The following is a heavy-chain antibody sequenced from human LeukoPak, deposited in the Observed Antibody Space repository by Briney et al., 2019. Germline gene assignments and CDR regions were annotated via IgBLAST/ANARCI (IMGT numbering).Heavy chain of an antibody. Sequence: GGSLRLSCAASGFTFSPYWMSWVRQAPGKGLEWVANIKQDGSEKYYVDSVKGRFTISRDNAKNSLYLQMDSLRAEDTAVYYCARDRCGGDCYLPDDAFDIWGQGTMVTVSS. V-gene: IGHV3-7*01. D-gene: IGHD2-21*01. J-gene: IGHJ3*02. CDR1: GFTFSPYW. CDR2: IKQDGSEK. CDR3: ARDRCGGDCYLPDDAFDI.